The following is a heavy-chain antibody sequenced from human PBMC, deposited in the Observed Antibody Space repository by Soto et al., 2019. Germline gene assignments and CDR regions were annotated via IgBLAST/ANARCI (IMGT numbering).Heavy chain of an antibody. D-gene: IGHD4-17*01. CDR3: ARMTTVSTTGIAFDY. CDR2: IYTSGST. J-gene: IGHJ4*02. Sequence: PSETLSLTCTVSGGSISSYYWSWIRQPAGKGLEWIGRIYTSGSTNYNPSLKSRVTMSVDTSKNQFSLKLSSVTAADTAVYYCARMTTVSTTGIAFDYWGQGTLVTVS. V-gene: IGHV4-4*07. CDR1: GGSISSYY.